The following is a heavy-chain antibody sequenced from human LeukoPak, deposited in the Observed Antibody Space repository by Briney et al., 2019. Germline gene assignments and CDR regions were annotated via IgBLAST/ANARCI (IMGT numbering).Heavy chain of an antibody. Sequence: PAGSLRLSCAASGFTFSSYWMSWVRQAPGKGLEWVANIKQDGSEKYYVDSVKGRFTISRDNAKNSLYLQMNSLRAEDTAVYYCASELRFLEWLFDPWGQGTLVTVSS. D-gene: IGHD3-3*01. CDR1: GFTFSSYW. J-gene: IGHJ5*02. CDR3: ASELRFLEWLFDP. CDR2: IKQDGSEK. V-gene: IGHV3-7*01.